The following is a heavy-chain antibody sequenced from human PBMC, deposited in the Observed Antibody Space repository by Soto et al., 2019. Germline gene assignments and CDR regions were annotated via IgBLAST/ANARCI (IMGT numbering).Heavy chain of an antibody. D-gene: IGHD1-1*01. V-gene: IGHV3-23*01. CDR1: GFTFSSYV. J-gene: IGHJ4*02. CDR2: ISGSGGST. CDR3: ARLERGDY. Sequence: EVQLLESGGGLVQPGGSLRLSCAASGFTFSSYVMNWVRQAPGKGLEWVSTISGSGGSTNYADSVKGRFTISRDNSKNTVDLQMSSLRAEDTAVYYCARLERGDYWGQGTLVTVSS.